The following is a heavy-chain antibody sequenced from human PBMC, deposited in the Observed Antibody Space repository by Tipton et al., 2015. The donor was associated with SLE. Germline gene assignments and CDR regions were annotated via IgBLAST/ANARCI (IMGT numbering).Heavy chain of an antibody. J-gene: IGHJ4*02. V-gene: IGHV4-59*01. CDR1: GGSFSAYY. D-gene: IGHD6-19*01. CDR3: ARAPKGEQWLGYFDY. CDR2: IYYSGST. Sequence: GLVKPSETLSLTCAVYGGSFSAYYWSWIRQPPGKGLEWIGYIYYSGSTNYNPSLKSRVTISVDTSKNQFSLKLSSVTAADTAVYYCARAPKGEQWLGYFDYWGQGTLVTVSS.